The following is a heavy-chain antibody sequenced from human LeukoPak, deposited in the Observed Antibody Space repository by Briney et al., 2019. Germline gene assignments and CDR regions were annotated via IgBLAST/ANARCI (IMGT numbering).Heavy chain of an antibody. J-gene: IGHJ4*02. CDR3: ARVGYCSSTSCYTYDY. Sequence: ASVKVSCKASGYTFTGYYMHWVRQAPGQGLEWMGRINPNSGDADYARNFQGRVTMTRDTSISTAYMELSRLRSDDTAVYYCARVGYCSSTSCYTYDYWGQGTLVTVSS. V-gene: IGHV1-2*06. CDR2: INPNSGDA. CDR1: GYTFTGYY. D-gene: IGHD2-2*02.